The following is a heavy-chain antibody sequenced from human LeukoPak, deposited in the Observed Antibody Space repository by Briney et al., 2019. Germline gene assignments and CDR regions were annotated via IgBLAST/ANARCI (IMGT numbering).Heavy chain of an antibody. V-gene: IGHV3-23*01. CDR1: GFTFSSYV. CDR2: IIGRGGRT. J-gene: IGHJ4*02. D-gene: IGHD3-16*01. CDR3: AKGFSYAYDY. Sequence: PGGSLRLSCAASGFTFSSYVMNWVRQAPGKGLEWVSHIIGRGGRTYYADSVKGRFTISRDNSKNTLFLQMNSLGAEDTAVYYCAKGFSYAYDYWGQGTLVTVSS.